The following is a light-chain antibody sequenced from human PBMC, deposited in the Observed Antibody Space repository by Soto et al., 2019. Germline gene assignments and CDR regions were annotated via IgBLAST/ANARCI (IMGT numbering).Light chain of an antibody. Sequence: DTAWKQSAGTVSLSPGERAALSCRASQSVSSNLAWYPPKPGQAPRLLIYGASTRATGIPARFSGSGAGTDFTLTIRRLEPEYSALYYCQQYGSSGTFGQGTKVDIK. CDR3: QQYGSSGT. V-gene: IGKV3-20*01. CDR1: QSVSSN. J-gene: IGKJ1*01. CDR2: GAS.